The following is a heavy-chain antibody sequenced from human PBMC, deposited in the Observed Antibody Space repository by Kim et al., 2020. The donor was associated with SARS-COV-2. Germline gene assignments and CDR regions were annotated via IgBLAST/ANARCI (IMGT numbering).Heavy chain of an antibody. D-gene: IGHD3-10*01. CDR3: AKGITMFRGVPHAMDV. CDR1: GFTFRSYA. Sequence: GGSLRLSCAASGFTFRSYAMSWVRQAPGKGLEWVSAISGDGGSTYYADSVKGGFTLSRDNSKNTLYLQMNSLRAEDTAVYYCAKGITMFRGVPHAMDVWGQGTTVTVS. J-gene: IGHJ6*02. V-gene: IGHV3-23*01. CDR2: ISGDGGST.